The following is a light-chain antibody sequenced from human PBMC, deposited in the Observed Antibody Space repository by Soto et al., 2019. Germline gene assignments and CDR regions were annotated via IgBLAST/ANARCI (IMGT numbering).Light chain of an antibody. CDR3: QQYGSSL. CDR2: GAS. CDR1: QSVSSSY. Sequence: EIVLTQSPGTLSLSPGERATLSCRASQSVSSSYLAWYQQKPGQAPRLLIYGASSRATGIPDRFSGSGSGTDFTLTISRLEPEDFAVYYCQQYGSSLFCPRTKVDIK. V-gene: IGKV3-20*01. J-gene: IGKJ3*01.